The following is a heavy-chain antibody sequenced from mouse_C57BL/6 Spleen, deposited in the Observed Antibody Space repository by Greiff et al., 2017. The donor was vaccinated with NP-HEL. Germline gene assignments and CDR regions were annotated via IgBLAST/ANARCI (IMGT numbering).Heavy chain of an antibody. J-gene: IGHJ2*01. CDR3: ASHPITTVVATDY. Sequence: EVQVVESGPGLVKPSQSLSLTCSVTGYSITSGYYWNWIRQFPGNKLEWMGYISYDGSNNYNPSLKNRISITRDTSKNQFFLKLNSVTTEDTATYYCASHPITTVVATDYWGQGTTLTVSS. CDR1: GYSITSGYY. CDR2: ISYDGSN. V-gene: IGHV3-6*01. D-gene: IGHD1-1*01.